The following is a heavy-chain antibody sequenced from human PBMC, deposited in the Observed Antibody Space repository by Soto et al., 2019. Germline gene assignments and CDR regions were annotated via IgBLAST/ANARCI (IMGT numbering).Heavy chain of an antibody. CDR3: ARDRYSSSWYRYYYGMDV. J-gene: IGHJ6*02. Sequence: WVRQAPGQGLEWMGGIIPIFGTANYAQKFQGRVTITADESTSTAYMELSSLRSEDSAVYYCARDRYSSSWYRYYYGMDVWGQGTTVTVSS. V-gene: IGHV1-69*01. D-gene: IGHD6-13*01. CDR2: IIPIFGTA.